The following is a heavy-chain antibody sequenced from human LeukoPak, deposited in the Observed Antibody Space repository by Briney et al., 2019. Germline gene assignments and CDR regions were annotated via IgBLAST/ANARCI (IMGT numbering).Heavy chain of an antibody. CDR3: ARHSSSWYYFDY. CDR2: IIPIFGTA. V-gene: IGHV1-69*05. CDR1: GGAFSSYA. J-gene: IGHJ4*02. Sequence: SVKVSCKASGGAFSSYAISWVRQAPGQGLEWMGRIIPIFGTANYAQKFQGRVTITTDESTSTAYMEPSSLRSEDTAVYYCARHSSSWYYFDYWGQGTLVTVSS. D-gene: IGHD6-13*01.